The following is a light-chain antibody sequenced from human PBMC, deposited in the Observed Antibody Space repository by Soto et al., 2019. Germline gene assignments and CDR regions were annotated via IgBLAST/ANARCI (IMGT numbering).Light chain of an antibody. V-gene: IGKV1-5*03. CDR2: KAS. Sequence: IQMTQSPSSLSASVGDRLTLTCRASQSISSWLAWYQQKPGKAPKLLINKASSLESGVPSRFSGSGSGTEFTLTISSLQPDDFATYYCQHYNSYSEAFGQGTKVDIK. CDR3: QHYNSYSEA. J-gene: IGKJ1*01. CDR1: QSISSW.